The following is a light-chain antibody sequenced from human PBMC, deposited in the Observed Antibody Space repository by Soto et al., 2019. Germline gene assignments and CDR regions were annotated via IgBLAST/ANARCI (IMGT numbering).Light chain of an antibody. Sequence: DIPMTQSPSTLSASVGDRVTITCRASQTINTWLAWYQQKPGEAPNLLIYRASTLKSGVSSRFSGSGSGTESTITISRLKTDDFATYYSIRYQWYQYSFGQDKELDI. CDR2: RAS. CDR1: QTINTW. J-gene: IGKJ2*03. CDR3: IRYQWYQYS. V-gene: IGKV1-5*03.